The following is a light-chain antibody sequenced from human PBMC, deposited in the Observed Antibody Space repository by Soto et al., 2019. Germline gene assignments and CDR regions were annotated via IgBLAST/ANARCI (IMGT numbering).Light chain of an antibody. CDR1: SGSIASNY. J-gene: IGLJ3*02. CDR3: QSYDSSDINWV. Sequence: NFMLTQPHSVSESPGKTVTISCTRSSGSIASNYVQWYQQRPGSSPTTVIYEDNQRPSGVPDRFSGSVDSSSNSASLTISGLKTEDEADYYCQSYDSSDINWVFGGGTKLTVL. CDR2: EDN. V-gene: IGLV6-57*01.